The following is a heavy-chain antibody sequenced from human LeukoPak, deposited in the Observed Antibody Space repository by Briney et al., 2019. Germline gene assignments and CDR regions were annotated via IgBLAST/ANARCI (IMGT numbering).Heavy chain of an antibody. V-gene: IGHV1-46*01. Sequence: ASVKVSCKASGYTFTSYYMHWVRQAPGQGLEWMGIINPSGGSTSYAQKFQGRVTMTRDTSTSTVYMELSSLRSEDTAVYYCAKDDDILTGYYGMDVWGKGTTVTVSS. CDR3: AKDDDILTGYYGMDV. J-gene: IGHJ6*04. D-gene: IGHD3-9*01. CDR1: GYTFTSYY. CDR2: INPSGGST.